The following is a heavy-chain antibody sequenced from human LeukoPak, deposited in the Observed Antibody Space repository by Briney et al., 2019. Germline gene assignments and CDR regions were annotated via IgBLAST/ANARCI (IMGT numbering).Heavy chain of an antibody. V-gene: IGHV4-59*01. CDR1: GGSISSYY. CDR3: ARDPGYNWNSRWVDAFDI. CDR2: IYYSGST. J-gene: IGHJ3*02. Sequence: SETLSLTCTVSGGSISSYYWSWIRQPPGKGLEWIGYIYYSGSTNYNPSLKSRVTIPVDTSKNQFSLKLSSVTAADTAVYYCARDPGYNWNSRWVDAFDIWGQGTMVTVSS. D-gene: IGHD1-7*01.